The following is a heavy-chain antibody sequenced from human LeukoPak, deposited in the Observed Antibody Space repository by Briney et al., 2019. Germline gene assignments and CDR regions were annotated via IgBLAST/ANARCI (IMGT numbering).Heavy chain of an antibody. CDR2: INHSGST. V-gene: IGHV4-34*01. J-gene: IGHJ4*02. D-gene: IGHD3-16*02. CDR1: GGSFSGYY. Sequence: PSETLSLTCAVYGGSFSGYYWSWIRQPPGKGLEWIGEINHSGSTNYNPSLKSRVTISVDTSKNQFSLKLSSVTAADTAVYYCARGGTYYDYVWGSYRRGPYYFDYWGQGTLVTVSS. CDR3: ARGGTYYDYVWGSYRRGPYYFDY.